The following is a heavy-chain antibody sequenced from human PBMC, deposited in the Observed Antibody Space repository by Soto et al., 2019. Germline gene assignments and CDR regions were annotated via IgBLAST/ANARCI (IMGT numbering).Heavy chain of an antibody. CDR3: AKGRYTYDTAGFDH. V-gene: IGHV3-23*01. D-gene: IGHD3-16*02. J-gene: IGHJ4*02. Sequence: EVQLLESGGGLVQPGESLRLSCAVSGFSFSSYAMSWVRQTPGKGLEWVSTVSASGSITHSADSVKCRFTMSRDNSQITLYLQLNGLRAEDTAVYYCAKGRYTYDTAGFDHWGQGALVTVSS. CDR1: GFSFSSYA. CDR2: VSASGSIT.